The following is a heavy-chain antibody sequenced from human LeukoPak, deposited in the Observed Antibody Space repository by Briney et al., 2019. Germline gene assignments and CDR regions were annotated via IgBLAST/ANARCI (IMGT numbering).Heavy chain of an antibody. CDR3: AKAPPYKKYFDY. Sequence: PGGSLRLSCAASGFTFSNYAMSWVRQAPGKGLEWVSGITDGGGTTVYADTVKGRFTISRDNSKNALYLQMNSLRAEDTAVYYCAKAPPYKKYFDYWGQGTLVTVSS. D-gene: IGHD1-1*01. J-gene: IGHJ4*02. CDR1: GFTFSNYA. CDR2: ITDGGGTT. V-gene: IGHV3-23*01.